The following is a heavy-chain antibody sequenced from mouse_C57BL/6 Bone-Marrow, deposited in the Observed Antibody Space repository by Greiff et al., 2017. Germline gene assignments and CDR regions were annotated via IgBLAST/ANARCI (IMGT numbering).Heavy chain of an antibody. CDR1: GYTFTSSW. J-gene: IGHJ2*01. Sequence: QVQLQQPGAELVKPGASVKLSCKASGYTFTSSWMHWVKRRPGQGLEVIGMIHPNSGSINYNRKFKSKATWTEAKSSSTAYRQLSSLTSEYSAVYYCARRWFYFDYWGQGTTLTVSS. CDR2: IHPNSGSI. D-gene: IGHD2-3*01. CDR3: ARRWFYFDY. V-gene: IGHV1-64*01.